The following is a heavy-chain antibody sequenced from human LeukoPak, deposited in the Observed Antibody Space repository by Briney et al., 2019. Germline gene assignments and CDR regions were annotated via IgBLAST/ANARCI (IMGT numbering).Heavy chain of an antibody. CDR2: IYPGDSDT. D-gene: IGHD2-2*02. CDR3: AIAGDSSTSCYRCFDY. J-gene: IGHJ4*02. V-gene: IGHV5-51*01. Sequence: GASLQISCKDSGSRFTHYWSGWVRLPPGKGLECIGIIYPGDSDTRYSPSFQGQITSSVDKSITTAYLQWSSLQASDTAMYYCAIAGDSSTSCYRCFDYWGQGTVVTVSS. CDR1: GSRFTHYW.